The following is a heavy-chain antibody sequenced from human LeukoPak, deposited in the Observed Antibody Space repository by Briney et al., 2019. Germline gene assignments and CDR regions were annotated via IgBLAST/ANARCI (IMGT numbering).Heavy chain of an antibody. D-gene: IGHD3-10*01. CDR3: AREESGDCFDY. J-gene: IGHJ4*02. Sequence: ASVKVSCKASGYTFTSYYMHWVRQAPGQGLEWMGIINPSGGSTSYAQKFQGRVTMTRDTSTSTVYMELSSLRSEDTAVYCCAREESGDCFDYWGQGTLVTVSS. CDR2: INPSGGST. CDR1: GYTFTSYY. V-gene: IGHV1-46*01.